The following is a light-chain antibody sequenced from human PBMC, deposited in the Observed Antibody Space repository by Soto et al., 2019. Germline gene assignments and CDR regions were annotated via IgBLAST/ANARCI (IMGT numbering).Light chain of an antibody. V-gene: IGLV1-47*01. J-gene: IGLJ1*01. CDR1: SSNVGSNY. CDR3: AAWDDSLSGFYV. CDR2: RNN. Sequence: QSVLPQPPSASGTPGQRVTISSSRSSSNVGSNYVYWYQQLPGTAPKLLIYRNNQRPSGVPDRFSGSKSGASASLAISGLRSEDEADYYCAAWDDSLSGFYVFGTGTKVTV.